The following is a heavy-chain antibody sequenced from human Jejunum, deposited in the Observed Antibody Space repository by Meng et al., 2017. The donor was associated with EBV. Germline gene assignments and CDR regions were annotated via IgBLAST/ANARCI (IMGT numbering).Heavy chain of an antibody. D-gene: IGHD1-14*01. J-gene: IGHJ4*02. Sequence: QLQLQESGPGLVKPSETLSLTCTVSGGSVNSGNVYWSWIRQPPGKGLEWIGYIYYSGSTNYIPSLKSRVTISLDTSKNQFSLRLNSMTAADTAVYYCARASSERLLDYWGQGTLVTVSS. CDR2: IYYSGST. CDR3: ARASSERLLDY. V-gene: IGHV4-61*01. CDR1: GGSVNSGNVY.